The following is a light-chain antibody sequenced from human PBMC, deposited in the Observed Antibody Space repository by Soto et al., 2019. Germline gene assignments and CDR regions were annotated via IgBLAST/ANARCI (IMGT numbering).Light chain of an antibody. CDR2: WAS. CDR3: HHYYRSPFA. V-gene: IGKV4-1*01. Sequence: DIVMTQSPDSLAVSLGERATINCKSGQSVLHSSNNKNYLAWYQQKPGQPPKLLIYWASTRESGVPDRFSGSGSGTDFTLTISSLQAEDVAVYYCHHYYRSPFAFGPGTKVDIK. CDR1: QSVLHSSNNKNY. J-gene: IGKJ3*01.